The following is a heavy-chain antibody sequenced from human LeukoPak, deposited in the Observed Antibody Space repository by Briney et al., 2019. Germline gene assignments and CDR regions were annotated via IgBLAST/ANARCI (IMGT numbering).Heavy chain of an antibody. CDR1: GGSISSYY. J-gene: IGHJ3*02. CDR2: IYYSGST. D-gene: IGHD1-26*01. Sequence: SETLSLTCTVSGGSISSYYWSWIRQPPGKGLEWIGYIYYSGSTNYNPCLKSRVTISVDTSKNQFSLKLSSVTAADTAVYYCARGFVGPDAFDIWGQGTMVTVSS. V-gene: IGHV4-59*01. CDR3: ARGFVGPDAFDI.